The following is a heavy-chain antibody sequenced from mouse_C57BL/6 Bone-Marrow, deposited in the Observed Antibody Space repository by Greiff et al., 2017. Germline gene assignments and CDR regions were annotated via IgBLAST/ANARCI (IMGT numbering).Heavy chain of an antibody. D-gene: IGHD1-1*01. CDR3: AVTTVVATDY. CDR2: IDPEDGET. Sequence: VQLQESGAELVKPGASVKLSCTASGFNITDYSMHWVKQRPEQGLEWIGRIDPEDGETKYAPKFQGKATLTADTSSNTAYLQLSSLTSEDTAVYYCAVTTVVATDYWGQGTTLTVSS. V-gene: IGHV14-2*01. J-gene: IGHJ2*01. CDR1: GFNITDYS.